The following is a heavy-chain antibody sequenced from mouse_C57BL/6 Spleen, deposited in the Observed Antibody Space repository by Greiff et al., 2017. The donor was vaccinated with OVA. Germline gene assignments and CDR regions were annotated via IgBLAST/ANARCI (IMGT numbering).Heavy chain of an antibody. J-gene: IGHJ2*01. V-gene: IGHV1-61*01. Sequence: VQLQQPGAELVRPGSSVKLSCKASGYTFTSYWMDWVKQRPGQGLEWIGNIYPSDSETHYNQKFKDKATLTVDKSSSTAYMQLSSLPSEDSAVYYCARHYSNYEDYWGQGTTLTVSS. CDR3: ARHYSNYEDY. CDR1: GYTFTSYW. D-gene: IGHD2-5*01. CDR2: IYPSDSET.